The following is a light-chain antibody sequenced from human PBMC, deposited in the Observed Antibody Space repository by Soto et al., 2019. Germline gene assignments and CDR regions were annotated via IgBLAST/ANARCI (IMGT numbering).Light chain of an antibody. CDR1: QSISSY. CDR2: AAS. CDR3: QQSYRTPYT. Sequence: DIQMTQSPSSLSASVGDRVTITCRARQSISSYLNWFQQKPGKAPRLLIYAASSLQSGVPSRFSGSGSRTDVTPTISSLQPEDFATYYCQQSYRTPYTFGQGTQLEMK. V-gene: IGKV1-39*01. J-gene: IGKJ2*01.